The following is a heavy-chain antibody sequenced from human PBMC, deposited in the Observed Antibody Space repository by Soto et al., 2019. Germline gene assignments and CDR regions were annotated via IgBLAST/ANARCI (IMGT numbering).Heavy chain of an antibody. Sequence: ASVKVSCKASGGTFSSYAISWVRQAPGQGLEWMGGIIPIFGTANYAQKFQGRVTITADESTSTAYMELSSLRSEDTAVYYCARGLFDYDINGVLIPYNWFDPWGQGTLVTISS. CDR3: ARGLFDYDINGVLIPYNWFDP. CDR1: GGTFSSYA. V-gene: IGHV1-69*13. CDR2: IIPIFGTA. J-gene: IGHJ5*02. D-gene: IGHD3-9*01.